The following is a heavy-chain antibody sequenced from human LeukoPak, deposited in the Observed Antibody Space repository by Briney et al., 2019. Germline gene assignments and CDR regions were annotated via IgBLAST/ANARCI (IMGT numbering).Heavy chain of an antibody. CDR1: GGTFSSYA. D-gene: IGHD5-12*01. Sequence: ASVKVSCKASGGTFSSYAISWVRQAPGRGLEWMGGIIPIFGTANYAQKFQGRVTITADESTSTAYMELSSLRSEDTAVYYCARGIVATIPYYYYYGMDVWGQGTTVTVSS. CDR3: ARGIVATIPYYYYYGMDV. V-gene: IGHV1-69*13. J-gene: IGHJ6*02. CDR2: IIPIFGTA.